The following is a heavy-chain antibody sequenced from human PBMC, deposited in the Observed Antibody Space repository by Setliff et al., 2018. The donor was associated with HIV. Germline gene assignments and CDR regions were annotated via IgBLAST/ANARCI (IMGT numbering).Heavy chain of an antibody. J-gene: IGHJ3*02. CDR2: ISAGGYT. V-gene: IGHV4-4*07. CDR1: GGSISICY. D-gene: IGHD3-3*01. CDR3: ARDRSGTSYAGDDAFDI. Sequence: SETLSLTCTVSGGSISICYWSWIRQLPGEGLEWIGRISAGGYTYYNPSLQSRVTMSVDMSKNQFSLKLSSVTAADTAIYYCARDRSGTSYAGDDAFDIWGQGTMVTVSS.